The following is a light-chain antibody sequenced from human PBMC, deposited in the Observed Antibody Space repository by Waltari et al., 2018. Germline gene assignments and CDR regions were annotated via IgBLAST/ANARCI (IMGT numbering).Light chain of an antibody. Sequence: QSALTQPASVSGSPGQSVTIFCAGTSNDVGGYNSVSWYQEHPGQAPRVIIYDVSDRPSGVSARFSGSKSGNTASLTISGLQAEDEADYYCSSQSSNDVVLFGGVTKLTVL. CDR1: SNDVGGYNS. V-gene: IGLV2-14*01. CDR2: DVS. CDR3: SSQSSNDVVL. J-gene: IGLJ2*01.